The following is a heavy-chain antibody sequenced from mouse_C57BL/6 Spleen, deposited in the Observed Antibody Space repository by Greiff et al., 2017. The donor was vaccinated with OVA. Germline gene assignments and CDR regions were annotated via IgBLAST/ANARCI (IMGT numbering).Heavy chain of an antibody. J-gene: IGHJ2*01. CDR1: GYTFTDYY. D-gene: IGHD2-10*02. CDR3: AKYGNYVYYFDY. Sequence: EVQLQQSGPELVKPGASVKISCKASGYTFTDYYINWVKQSHGKSLEWIGDINPNNGGTSYNQKFKGKATLTVDKSSSTAYMELRSLTSEDSAVYYCAKYGNYVYYFDYWGQGTTLTVSS. CDR2: INPNNGGT. V-gene: IGHV1-26*01.